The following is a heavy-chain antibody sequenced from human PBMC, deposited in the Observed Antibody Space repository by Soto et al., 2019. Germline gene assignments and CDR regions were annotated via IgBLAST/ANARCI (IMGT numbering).Heavy chain of an antibody. CDR3: ARDTRLALGDEGAFDQ. D-gene: IGHD2-21*02. Sequence: QVQLVESGGGVVQPGRSLRLSCVASGVSFSYDGMHWVRQGPGKGLEWVAVIWHDGTNRDYADSVNGRFTISRDNSKNTLYLEMNSLRDEDTAVYFGARDTRLALGDEGAFDQWGQGTLVTVSS. J-gene: IGHJ4*02. CDR1: GVSFSYDG. CDR2: IWHDGTNR. V-gene: IGHV3-33*01.